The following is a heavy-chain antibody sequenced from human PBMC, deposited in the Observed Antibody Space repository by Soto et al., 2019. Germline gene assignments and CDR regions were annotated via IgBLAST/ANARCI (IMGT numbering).Heavy chain of an antibody. CDR2: ISGSGGST. J-gene: IGHJ6*02. D-gene: IGHD2-2*01. V-gene: IGHV3-23*01. CDR1: GFTFSSYA. Sequence: PGGSLRLSCAASGFTFSSYAMSWVRQAPGKGLEWVSAISGSGGSTYYADSVKGRFTISRDNSKNTLYLQMNSLRAEDTAVYYCAKDNGIVVAIYGMDVWGPGTTVTVSS. CDR3: AKDNGIVVAIYGMDV.